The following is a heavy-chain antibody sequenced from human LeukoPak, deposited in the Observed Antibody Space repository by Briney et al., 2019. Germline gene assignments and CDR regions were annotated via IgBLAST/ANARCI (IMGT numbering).Heavy chain of an antibody. V-gene: IGHV4-30-4*08. D-gene: IGHD2-2*01. CDR1: GGSISSGDYY. CDR3: ARDLPRGCSSTSCYQVLGWPKVPYYFDY. Sequence: SQTLSLTCTVSGGSISSGDYYWSWIRQPPGKGLEWIGYIYYSGSTYYNPSLKSRVTTSVDTSKNQFSLKLSSVTAADTAVYYCARDLPRGCSSTSCYQVLGWPKVPYYFDYWGQGTLVTVSS. J-gene: IGHJ4*02. CDR2: IYYSGST.